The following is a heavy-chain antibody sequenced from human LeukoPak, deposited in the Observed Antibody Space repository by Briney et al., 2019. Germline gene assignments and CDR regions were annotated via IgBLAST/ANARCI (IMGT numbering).Heavy chain of an antibody. CDR1: GYTFTSYD. Sequence: ASVKVSCKASGYTFTSYDINWVRQAPGQGLEWMGWVNPKSGNTGYKQKFQARVTITRDTSITTAYMELSSLTSDDTAVYYCARDLAAAGTSTDYWGQGTLVTVSS. CDR3: ARDLAAAGTSTDY. J-gene: IGHJ4*02. V-gene: IGHV1-8*03. D-gene: IGHD6-13*01. CDR2: VNPKSGNT.